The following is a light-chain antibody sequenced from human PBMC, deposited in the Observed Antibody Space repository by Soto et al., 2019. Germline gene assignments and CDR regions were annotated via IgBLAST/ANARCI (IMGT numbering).Light chain of an antibody. CDR2: GAS. CDR3: QQYKNWPL. J-gene: IGKJ5*01. V-gene: IGKV3-15*01. Sequence: MMMTQSPATLSVSPGERVTLSCRTSHSVNSHVAWYQQKPGQAPRLLLYGASTRATGIPVRFSGSGFGTESTLTISSLQSEDFAVYDCQQYKNWPLFGQGTRLDIK. CDR1: HSVNSH.